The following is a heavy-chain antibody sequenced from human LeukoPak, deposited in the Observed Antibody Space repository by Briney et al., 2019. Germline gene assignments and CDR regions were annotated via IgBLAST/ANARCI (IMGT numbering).Heavy chain of an antibody. V-gene: IGHV3-21*01. Sequence: PVGSLRLSCAASGFTFSSYSMNWVRQAPGKGLEWVSSISSSSSYIYYADSVKGRFTISRDNAKNSLYLQMNSLRAEDTGVYYCARDWGGYGPTSHNYWGQGTLVTVSS. J-gene: IGHJ4*02. CDR3: ARDWGGYGPTSHNY. D-gene: IGHD3-16*01. CDR1: GFTFSSYS. CDR2: ISSSSSYI.